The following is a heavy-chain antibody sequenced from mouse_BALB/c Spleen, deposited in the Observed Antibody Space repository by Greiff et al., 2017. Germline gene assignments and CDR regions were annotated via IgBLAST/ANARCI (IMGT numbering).Heavy chain of an antibody. D-gene: IGHD2-1*01. CDR2: ISSGGGST. CDR1: GFAFSSYD. CDR3: ARHLGNSYAMDY. V-gene: IGHV5-12-1*01. J-gene: IGHJ4*01. Sequence: EVHLVESGGGLVKPGGSLKLSCAASGFAFSSYDMSWVRQTPEKRLEWIAYISSGGGSTYYPDTVKGRFTISRDNAKNTLYLQMSSLKSEDTAMYYCARHLGNSYAMDYWGQGTSVTVSS.